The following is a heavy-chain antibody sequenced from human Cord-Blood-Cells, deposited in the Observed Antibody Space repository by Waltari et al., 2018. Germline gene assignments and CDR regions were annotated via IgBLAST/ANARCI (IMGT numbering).Heavy chain of an antibody. CDR2: IYYSGST. D-gene: IGHD1-1*01. V-gene: IGHV4-39*01. CDR1: GGSISSSSSY. J-gene: IGHJ4*02. Sequence: QLQLQESGPGLVKPSETLSLTCTVSGGSISSSSSYWGWIRQPPGKGLEWIGSIYYSGSTYYNPSLKSRVTISVDTSKNQFSLKLSSVTAADTAVYYCARRLSTGYFDYWGQGTLVTVSS. CDR3: ARRLSTGYFDY.